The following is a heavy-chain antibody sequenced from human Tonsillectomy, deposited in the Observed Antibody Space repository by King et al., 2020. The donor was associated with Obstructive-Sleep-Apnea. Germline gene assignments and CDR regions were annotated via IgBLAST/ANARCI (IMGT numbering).Heavy chain of an antibody. Sequence: QLVQSGGGVVQPGRSLRLSCAASGFTFSSYVMHWVRQAPGKGLEWVAAISYDGSNKYYADSVKGRFTISRDNSKNTLYLQMNSLRAEDTAVYYCAKAGYSGYECDYWGQGTLVTVSS. V-gene: IGHV3-30*18. CDR2: ISYDGSNK. CDR3: AKAGYSGYECDY. J-gene: IGHJ4*02. D-gene: IGHD5-12*01. CDR1: GFTFSSYV.